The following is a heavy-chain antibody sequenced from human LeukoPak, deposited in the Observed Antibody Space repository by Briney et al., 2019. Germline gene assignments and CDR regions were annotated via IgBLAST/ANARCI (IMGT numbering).Heavy chain of an antibody. CDR3: AKGASGNSMWYFDY. CDR2: ISGSGGGT. V-gene: IGHV3-23*01. CDR1: GFTFSSYA. D-gene: IGHD1-26*01. J-gene: IGHJ4*02. Sequence: PGESLRLSCAASGFTFSSYAMSWVRQVPGKGLEWVSSISGSGGGTYYADSVKGRFSISRDNSMNTLDLQMNSLRSEDTAVYYCAKGASGNSMWYFDYWGQGTLVTVSS.